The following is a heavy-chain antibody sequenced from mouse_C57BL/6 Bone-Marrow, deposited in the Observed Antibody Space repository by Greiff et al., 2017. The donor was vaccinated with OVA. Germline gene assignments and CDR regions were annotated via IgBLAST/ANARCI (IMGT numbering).Heavy chain of an antibody. CDR1: GYTFTSYW. Sequence: QVQLQQPGAELVRPGTSVKLSCKASGYTFTSYWMHWVKQRPGQGLEWIGVIDPSDSYTNYNQKFKGKATLTVDTSSSTAYMQLSSLTSEDSAVYYCARDTTVPGAYWGQGTLVTVSA. V-gene: IGHV1-59*01. D-gene: IGHD1-1*01. J-gene: IGHJ3*01. CDR2: IDPSDSYT. CDR3: ARDTTVPGAY.